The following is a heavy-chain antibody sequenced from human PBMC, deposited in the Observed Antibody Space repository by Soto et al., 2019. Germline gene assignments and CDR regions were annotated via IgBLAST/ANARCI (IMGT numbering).Heavy chain of an antibody. V-gene: IGHV1-69*08. CDR3: ARGGDWNNCHMDV. D-gene: IGHD1-1*01. CDR1: GGTFNGYT. Sequence: QFQLVQSGPEVKKPGSSVKVSCKASGGTFNGYTISWVRQAPGQGLEWVGRIIPILSTTNYAQKFQGRATITADKSTSTAYMELSSLRSDDTALYFCARGGDWNNCHMDVWGKGTTVTVSS. CDR2: IIPILSTT. J-gene: IGHJ6*03.